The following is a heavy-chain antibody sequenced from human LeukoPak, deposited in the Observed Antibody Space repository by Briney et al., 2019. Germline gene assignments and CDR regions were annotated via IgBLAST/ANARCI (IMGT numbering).Heavy chain of an antibody. D-gene: IGHD3-3*01. Sequence: PSQTLSLTCTVSGGSISSGDYYWSWTRQPPGKGLEWIGYIYYSGSTYYNPSLKSRVTISVDTSKNQFSLKLSSVTAADTAVYYCARGATIFGVVIKPADYWGQGTLVTVSS. V-gene: IGHV4-30-4*01. CDR1: GGSISSGDYY. J-gene: IGHJ4*02. CDR3: ARGATIFGVVIKPADY. CDR2: IYYSGST.